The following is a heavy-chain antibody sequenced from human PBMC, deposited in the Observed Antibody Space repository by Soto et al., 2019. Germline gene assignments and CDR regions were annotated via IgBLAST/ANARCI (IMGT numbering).Heavy chain of an antibody. CDR1: GGSINNYY. J-gene: IGHJ4*02. CDR3: ARQSLDCSGGSCYTYYFDY. V-gene: IGHV4-59*08. CDR2: IYYTGST. D-gene: IGHD2-15*01. Sequence: QVQLQESGPGLVTPSETLSLTCTVSGGSINNYYWSWIRQPPGKGLEWIAYIYYTGSTNYNPSLKIRVTISVDTSKHHFSLKLSSVTAADTAVYYCARQSLDCSGGSCYTYYFDYWGQGTLVTVSS.